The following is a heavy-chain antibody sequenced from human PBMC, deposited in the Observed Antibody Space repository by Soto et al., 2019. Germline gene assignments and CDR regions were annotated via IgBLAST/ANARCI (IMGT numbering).Heavy chain of an antibody. Sequence: SETLSLTCTVSGGSISSGDYYWSWIRQPPGKGLEWIGYIYYSGSTYYNPSLKSRVTISVDTSKNQFSLKLSSVTAADTAVYYCASYQTYYYGSGSYLRFDPWGQGTMVTVYS. D-gene: IGHD3-10*01. V-gene: IGHV4-30-4*01. CDR2: IYYSGST. J-gene: IGHJ5*02. CDR3: ASYQTYYYGSGSYLRFDP. CDR1: GGSISSGDYY.